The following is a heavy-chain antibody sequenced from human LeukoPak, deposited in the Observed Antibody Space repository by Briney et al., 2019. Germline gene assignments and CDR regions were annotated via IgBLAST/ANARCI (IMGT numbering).Heavy chain of an antibody. J-gene: IGHJ4*02. V-gene: IGHV4-39*01. CDR2: IYHSGST. CDR3: ASHTIAAAGIFFFDY. D-gene: IGHD6-13*01. CDR1: GGSLSSSSYY. Sequence: SETLSLTCTVSGGSLSSSSYYWGWIRQPPGKGLEWIGEIYHSGSTNYNPSLKSRVTISVDTSKNQFPLKLSSVTAADTAVYCCASHTIAAAGIFFFDYWGQGTLVTVSS.